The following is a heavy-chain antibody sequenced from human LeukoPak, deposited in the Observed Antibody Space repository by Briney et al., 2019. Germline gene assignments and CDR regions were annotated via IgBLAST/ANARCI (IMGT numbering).Heavy chain of an antibody. CDR1: GGSISSGGYP. CDR2: IYHSGST. Sequence: SQTLSLTCAVSGGSISSGGYPWSWIRQPPGKGLEWIGYIYHSGSTYYNPSLKSRVTISVDRSKNQFSLKLSSVTAADTAVYYCARDGGDYVGSFDYWGQGTLVTVSS. V-gene: IGHV4-30-2*01. J-gene: IGHJ4*02. CDR3: ARDGGDYVGSFDY. D-gene: IGHD4-17*01.